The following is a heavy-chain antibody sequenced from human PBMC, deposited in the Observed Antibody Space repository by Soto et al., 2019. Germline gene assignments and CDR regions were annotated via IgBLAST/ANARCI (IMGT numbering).Heavy chain of an antibody. CDR2: IYPGDSDT. Sequence: RGESLKISCKGSGYSFSNYWIGWVRQMPGKGLGWMGIIYPGDSDTKYSPSFQGQVTISADESISTAYLQWSSLKASDTAMYYCAKTHGYSYGCLPPDFDYWGQGTLVTVSS. V-gene: IGHV5-51*01. CDR1: GYSFSNYW. D-gene: IGHD5-18*01. CDR3: AKTHGYSYGCLPPDFDY. J-gene: IGHJ4*02.